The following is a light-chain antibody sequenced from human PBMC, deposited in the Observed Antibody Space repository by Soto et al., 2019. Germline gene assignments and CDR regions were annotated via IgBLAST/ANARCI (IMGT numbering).Light chain of an antibody. CDR2: EVS. CDR1: SSDVGGYNY. V-gene: IGLV2-14*01. J-gene: IGLJ2*01. Sequence: QSALTQPASVSGSPGQSITISCTGTSSDVGGYNYVSWYQQHPGKVPKLMIYEVSNRPSGVSNRFSGSKSGNTASLTISGLQAADEADYYCKSYTSSSTLVVGGGTKLTVL. CDR3: KSYTSSSTLV.